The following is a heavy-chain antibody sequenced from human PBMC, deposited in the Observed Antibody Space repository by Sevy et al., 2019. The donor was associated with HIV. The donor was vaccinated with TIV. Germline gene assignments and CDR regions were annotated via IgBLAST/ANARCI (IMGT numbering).Heavy chain of an antibody. V-gene: IGHV3-53*01. Sequence: GGSLRLSCAATGFTVPSNSMSWVRQGQGKGLEWVSGFYNGDSTQYADSVKGRFTISRVKSNNTLYLQMDSLRAEDTAVYYCAREAGSSSFDYWGQGTLVTVSS. CDR3: AREAGSSSFDY. CDR1: GFTVPSNS. D-gene: IGHD6-13*01. J-gene: IGHJ4*02. CDR2: FYNGDST.